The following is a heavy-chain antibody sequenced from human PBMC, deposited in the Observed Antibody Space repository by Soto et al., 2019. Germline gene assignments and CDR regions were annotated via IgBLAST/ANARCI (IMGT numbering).Heavy chain of an antibody. J-gene: IGHJ5*02. D-gene: IGHD6-13*01. V-gene: IGHV4-34*01. CDR3: ARGSRYSSSWYWFDP. CDR1: GGSFSGYY. CDR2: INHSGST. Sequence: SETVALTCAVYGGSFSGYYWRWIRQPPGKGLEWIGEINHSGSTNYNPSLKSRVTISVDTSKNQFSLKLSSVTAADTAVYYCARGSRYSSSWYWFDPWGQGTLVTVSS.